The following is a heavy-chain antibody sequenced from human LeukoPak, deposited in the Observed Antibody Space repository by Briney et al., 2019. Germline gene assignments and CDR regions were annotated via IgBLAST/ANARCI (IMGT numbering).Heavy chain of an antibody. CDR1: GFTFSSYA. V-gene: IGHV3-23*01. CDR2: ISGSGDNT. J-gene: IGHJ4*01. Sequence: GGSLRLSCAASGFTFSSYAMSWVRQAPGKGLEWVSGISGSGDNTYYADSVKGRFTISRDNSKNTLYVQVNSLGTEDTAAYYCAKGNYYDSSGSFYFDYWGQGTLVTVSS. D-gene: IGHD3-22*01. CDR3: AKGNYYDSSGSFYFDY.